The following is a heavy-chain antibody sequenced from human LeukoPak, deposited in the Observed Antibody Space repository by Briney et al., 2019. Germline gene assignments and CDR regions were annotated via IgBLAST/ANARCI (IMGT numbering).Heavy chain of an antibody. CDR1: GFTFSRFS. J-gene: IGHJ4*02. CDR2: ISSSSDV. V-gene: IGHV3-21*01. Sequence: PGGSLRLSCAASGFTFSRFSMNWDRQAPGKGLEWVSSISSSSDVYYADSLKGRFTISRDNAKNSLYLQMNSLRADDTAVYYCARGIAVAAPDYWGQGSLVTVSS. D-gene: IGHD6-19*01. CDR3: ARGIAVAAPDY.